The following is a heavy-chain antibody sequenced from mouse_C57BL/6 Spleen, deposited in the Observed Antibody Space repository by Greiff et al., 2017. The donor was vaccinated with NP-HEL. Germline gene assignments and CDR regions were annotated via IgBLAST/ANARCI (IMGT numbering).Heavy chain of an antibody. J-gene: IGHJ4*01. V-gene: IGHV1-50*01. CDR3: AKTYGSSPYYYAMDY. CDR1: GYTFTSYW. CDR2: IDPSDSYT. D-gene: IGHD1-1*01. Sequence: QVQLQQPGAELVKPGASVKLSCKASGYTFTSYWMQWVKQRPGQGLEWIGEIDPSDSYTNYNQKFKGKATLTVDTSSSTAYMQLSSLTSEDSAVYYCAKTYGSSPYYYAMDYWGQGTSVTVSS.